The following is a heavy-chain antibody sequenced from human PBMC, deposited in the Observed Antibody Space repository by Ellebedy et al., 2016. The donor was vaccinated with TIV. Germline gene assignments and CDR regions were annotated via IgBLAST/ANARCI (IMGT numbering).Heavy chain of an antibody. CDR2: MNPNSGNT. Sequence: AASVKVSCKASGYTFTSYDINWVRQATGQGLEWMGWMNPNSGNTGYAQKSQGRVTITRNTSISTAYMELSSLRSEDTAVYYCARGLRWGHLDYWGQGTLVTVSS. CDR1: GYTFTSYD. CDR3: ARGLRWGHLDY. J-gene: IGHJ4*02. D-gene: IGHD3-16*01. V-gene: IGHV1-8*03.